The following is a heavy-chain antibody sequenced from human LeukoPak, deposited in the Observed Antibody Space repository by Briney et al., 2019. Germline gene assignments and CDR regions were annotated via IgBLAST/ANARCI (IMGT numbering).Heavy chain of an antibody. J-gene: IGHJ4*02. Sequence: GGSLRLSRAASGFTFSDYYMSWIRQAPGEGLEWVSYISSSSSYTNYADSVKGRFTISRDNAKNSLYLQMNSLRAEDTAIYYCTRVGYIDEGIDYWGQGTLVTVSS. CDR2: ISSSSSYT. D-gene: IGHD5-24*01. CDR3: TRVGYIDEGIDY. V-gene: IGHV3-11*06. CDR1: GFTFSDYY.